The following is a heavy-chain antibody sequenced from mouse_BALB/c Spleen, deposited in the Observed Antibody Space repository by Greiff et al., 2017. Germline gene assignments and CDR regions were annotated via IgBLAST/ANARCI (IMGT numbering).Heavy chain of an antibody. J-gene: IGHJ1*01. V-gene: IGHV1S81*02. CDR2: INPSNGGT. Sequence: VQLQESGAELVKPGASVKLSCKASGYTFTSYYMYWVKQRPGQGLEWIGEINPSNGGTNFNEKFKSKATLTVDKSSSTAYMQLSSLTSEDSAVYYCTRRDYDDWYFDVWGAGTTVTVSS. D-gene: IGHD2-4*01. CDR1: GYTFTSYY. CDR3: TRRDYDDWYFDV.